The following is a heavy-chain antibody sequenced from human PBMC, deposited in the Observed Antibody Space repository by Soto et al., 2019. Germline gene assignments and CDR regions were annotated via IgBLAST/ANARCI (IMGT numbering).Heavy chain of an antibody. J-gene: IGHJ4*02. Sequence: QVQLVQSGAEVKKPGASVKVSCKASGYTFTSYAMHWVRQAPGQRLEWMGWINAGNGNTKYSQKFQGRVTITRDTSASTAYMELSSLRSEDTAVYCCARGLNGYLYYFDCWGQGTLVTVSS. CDR3: ARGLNGYLYYFDC. V-gene: IGHV1-3*01. CDR1: GYTFTSYA. D-gene: IGHD5-18*01. CDR2: INAGNGNT.